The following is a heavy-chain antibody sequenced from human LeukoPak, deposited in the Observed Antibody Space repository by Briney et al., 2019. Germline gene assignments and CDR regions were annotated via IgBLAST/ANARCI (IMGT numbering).Heavy chain of an antibody. Sequence: GGSLRLSCTASGFTFGDDAMSWVRQAPGKGLEWVGFIRSKAYGGTTEYAASVKGRFTISRDDSKSIAYLQMNSLKTEDTAVYYCTSRDDIFTRGAFDIWGQGTMVTVSS. CDR3: TSRDDIFTRGAFDI. V-gene: IGHV3-49*04. D-gene: IGHD3-9*01. CDR1: GFTFGDDA. J-gene: IGHJ3*02. CDR2: IRSKAYGGTT.